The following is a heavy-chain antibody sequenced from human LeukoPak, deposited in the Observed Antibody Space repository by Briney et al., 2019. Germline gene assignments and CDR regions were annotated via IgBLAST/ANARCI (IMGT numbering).Heavy chain of an antibody. Sequence: RTAETLSLTCTVSGGSISSAVYSWSWIRQHPGKGLEWIGSIYYSGSTSSNPSLKSRLTISEDTSKNQSCLNLTSVTAADTAVYYGARVERYREYFQHWGQGTLVTVSS. J-gene: IGHJ1*01. CDR1: GGSISSAVYS. D-gene: IGHD1-26*01. CDR3: ARVERYREYFQH. V-gene: IGHV4-31*03. CDR2: IYYSGST.